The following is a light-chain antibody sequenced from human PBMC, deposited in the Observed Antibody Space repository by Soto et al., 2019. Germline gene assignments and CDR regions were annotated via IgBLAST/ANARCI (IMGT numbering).Light chain of an antibody. CDR2: DDS. Sequence: DFHMTQSPSTLSASVGDRVTITCRTSQSVYSWLAWYHQKPGKAPKLLIFDDSILQSGVPSRFNGSASGTEFTLTISSLQPDDFATYYCQHYGGLYTFGQGTKLEIK. CDR1: QSVYSW. CDR3: QHYGGLYT. V-gene: IGKV1-5*01. J-gene: IGKJ2*01.